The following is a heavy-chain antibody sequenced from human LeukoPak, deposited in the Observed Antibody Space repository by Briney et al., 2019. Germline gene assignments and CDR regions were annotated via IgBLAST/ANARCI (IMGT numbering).Heavy chain of an antibody. CDR1: GGTFSSYA. Sequence: SVKVSCKASGGTFSSYAISWVRQAPGQGLEWMGGIIPIFGTANYAQKFQGRVTITADESTSTAYMELSSLRSEDTALYYCARGGYYYYYMDVWGKGTTVTISS. V-gene: IGHV1-69*13. J-gene: IGHJ6*03. CDR3: ARGGYYYYYMDV. CDR2: IIPIFGTA.